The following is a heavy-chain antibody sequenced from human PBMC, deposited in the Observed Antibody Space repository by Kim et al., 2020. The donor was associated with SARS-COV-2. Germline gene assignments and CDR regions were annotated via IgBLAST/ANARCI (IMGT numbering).Heavy chain of an antibody. D-gene: IGHD6-6*01. J-gene: IGHJ6*03. CDR2: IYYSGST. V-gene: IGHV4-59*01. Sequence: SETLSLTCTVSGGSISSYYWSWIRQPPGKGLEWIGYIYYSGSTNYNPSLKSRVTISVDTSKNQFSLKLSSVTAADTAVYYCAMIRVSHSDWHPLWYNMDVWGKGTTVTVSS. CDR1: GGSISSYY. CDR3: AMIRVSHSDWHPLWYNMDV.